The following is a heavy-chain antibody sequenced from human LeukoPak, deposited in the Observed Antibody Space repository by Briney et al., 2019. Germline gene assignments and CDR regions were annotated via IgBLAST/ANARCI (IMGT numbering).Heavy chain of an antibody. V-gene: IGHV3-23*01. J-gene: IGHJ4*02. D-gene: IGHD3-16*01. Sequence: GGSLRLSCAASGFTFSTYAMSWVRQAPGKGLEWVSAICGSDGSRYYADSVKGRFTISRDNSKNTLYLQMNSLRGEDTAVYYCARGSPPGDWGQGTLVTVSS. CDR3: ARGSPPGD. CDR2: ICGSDGSR. CDR1: GFTFSTYA.